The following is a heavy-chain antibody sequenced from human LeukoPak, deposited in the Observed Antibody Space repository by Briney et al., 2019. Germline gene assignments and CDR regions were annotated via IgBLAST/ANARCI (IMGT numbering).Heavy chain of an antibody. D-gene: IGHD3-10*01. V-gene: IGHV3-30*01. CDR3: ARDSTYWYDSGSSGPHYFDY. CDR1: GFIFSNYA. Sequence: GGSLRLSCAASGFIFSNYAMHWVRQAPGKGLEWVALISSDGSKTYHADSVKGRFSISRDNSKNTLYLQLNSLRAEDTCVHYCARDSTYWYDSGSSGPHYFDYWGQGTLVTVSS. J-gene: IGHJ4*02. CDR2: ISSDGSKT.